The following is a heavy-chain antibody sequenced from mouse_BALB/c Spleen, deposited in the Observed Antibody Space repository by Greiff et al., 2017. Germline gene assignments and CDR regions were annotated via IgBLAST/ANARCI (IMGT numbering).Heavy chain of an antibody. J-gene: IGHJ3*01. Sequence: VQLKESGGGLVQPGGSLKLSCAASGFTFSSYGMSWVRQTPDKRLELVATINSNGGSTYYPDSVKGRFTISRDNAKNTLYLQMSSLKSEDTAMYYCARDYYGSSYRFAYWGQGTLVTVSA. CDR3: ARDYYGSSYRFAY. V-gene: IGHV5-6-3*01. CDR2: INSNGGST. CDR1: GFTFSSYG. D-gene: IGHD1-1*01.